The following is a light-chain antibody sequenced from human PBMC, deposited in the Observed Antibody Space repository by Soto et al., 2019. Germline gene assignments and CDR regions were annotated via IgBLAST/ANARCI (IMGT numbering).Light chain of an antibody. CDR2: EVS. V-gene: IGLV2-8*01. CDR1: SSDVGGYNY. Sequence: QSALTQPPSASRSPGQSVTISCTGTSSDVGGYNYVSWYQHHPGKAPKLMIYEVSKRPSGVPDRFSGSKSSNTASLTVSGLQAEDEADYYCSAGSNNLWVFGGGTKLTVL. CDR3: SAGSNNLWV. J-gene: IGLJ3*02.